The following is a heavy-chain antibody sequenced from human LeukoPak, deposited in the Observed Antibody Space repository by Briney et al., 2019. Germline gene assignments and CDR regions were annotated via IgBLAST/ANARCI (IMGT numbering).Heavy chain of an antibody. D-gene: IGHD3-10*01. CDR1: GGSISSYY. Sequence: SETLSLTCTVSGGSISSYYWSWIRQPPGKGLEWIGYIYYSGSTNYNPSLRSRVTISVDTSKNQFSLKLSSVTAADTAVYYCARDPGSGFYYFDYWGREPWSPSPQ. CDR3: ARDPGSGFYYFDY. CDR2: IYYSGST. J-gene: IGHJ4*02. V-gene: IGHV4-59*01.